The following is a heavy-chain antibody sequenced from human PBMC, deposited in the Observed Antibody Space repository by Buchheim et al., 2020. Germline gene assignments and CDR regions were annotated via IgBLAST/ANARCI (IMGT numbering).Heavy chain of an antibody. CDR3: ARRDGFNQVFDF. J-gene: IGHJ4*02. CDR2: MYYSGTT. CDR1: GDSIRSGGYY. D-gene: IGHD5-24*01. V-gene: IGHV4-31*03. Sequence: QVLLQESGPGLVKPSQTLSLTCSVSGDSIRSGGYYWSWIRQHPGKGLEWIGYMYYSGTTYYNPSLRSRVTISLDKAKNQLSLKLNSVTAADTAVYYCARRDGFNQVFDFWGRGTL.